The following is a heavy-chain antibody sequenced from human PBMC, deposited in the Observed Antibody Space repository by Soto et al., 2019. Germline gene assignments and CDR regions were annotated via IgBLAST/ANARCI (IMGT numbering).Heavy chain of an antibody. J-gene: IGHJ5*02. Sequence: ASVKVSCKASGYTFTSYGISWVRQAPGQGLEWMGWISAYNGNTNYAQKLQGRVTMTTDTSTSTAYMELRSLRSDDTAVYYCARDQLYCSGGSCYSYNWFDHWGQGTLVTVSS. D-gene: IGHD2-15*01. CDR1: GYTFTSYG. V-gene: IGHV1-18*01. CDR2: ISAYNGNT. CDR3: ARDQLYCSGGSCYSYNWFDH.